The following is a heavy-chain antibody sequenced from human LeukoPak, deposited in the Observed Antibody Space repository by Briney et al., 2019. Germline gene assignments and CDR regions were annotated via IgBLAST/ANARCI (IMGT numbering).Heavy chain of an antibody. Sequence: PGGSLRLSCAASGFTFSDHYMSWIRQAPGKGLEWVSYISSSSTYTNYADSVKGRFTISRDNAKNSLYLQMKSLRAEDTAVYYCARAGGAHDYWGQGTLVTVSS. CDR3: ARAGGAHDY. V-gene: IGHV3-11*05. CDR2: ISSSSTYT. CDR1: GFTFSDHY. J-gene: IGHJ4*02. D-gene: IGHD1-26*01.